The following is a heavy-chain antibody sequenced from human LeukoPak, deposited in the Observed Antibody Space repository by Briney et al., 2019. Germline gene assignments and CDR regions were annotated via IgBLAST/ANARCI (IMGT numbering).Heavy chain of an antibody. CDR2: INHSGST. V-gene: IGHV4-34*01. Sequence: PSETLSLTCAVYGGSFSGYYWSWIRQPPGKGLEWIGEINHSGSTNYNPSLKSRVTMSVDTSKNQFSLKVNSVTAADTAVYYCARDTSMAAGAVDYWGQGTLVAVSS. CDR1: GGSFSGYY. J-gene: IGHJ4*02. CDR3: ARDTSMAAGAVDY. D-gene: IGHD5-18*01.